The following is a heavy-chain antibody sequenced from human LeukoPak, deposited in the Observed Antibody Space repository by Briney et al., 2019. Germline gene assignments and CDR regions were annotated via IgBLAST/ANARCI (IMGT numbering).Heavy chain of an antibody. J-gene: IGHJ4*02. Sequence: SETLSLTCTVSGYSISSGYYWGWIRPPPGKGLEWIGSIYHSGTTYYNPSLKSRVTISVDTSKNQFSLKLSSVTAADTAVYYCARDRPDYYASGSWGQGTLVTVSS. D-gene: IGHD3-10*01. CDR1: GYSISSGYY. CDR2: IYHSGTT. CDR3: ARDRPDYYASGS. V-gene: IGHV4-38-2*02.